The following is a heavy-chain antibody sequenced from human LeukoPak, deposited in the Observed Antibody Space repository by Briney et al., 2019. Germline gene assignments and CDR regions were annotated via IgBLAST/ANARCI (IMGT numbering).Heavy chain of an antibody. Sequence: SETLSLICTVSGGSISSYYWSWIRQPPGKGLEWIGYIYYSGSTNYNPSLKSRVTISVDTSKNQFSLKLSSVTAADTAVYYCARGNVLRYFDYNYWGQGTLVTVSS. CDR3: ARGNVLRYFDYNY. J-gene: IGHJ4*02. CDR1: GGSISSYY. D-gene: IGHD3-9*01. CDR2: IYYSGST. V-gene: IGHV4-59*01.